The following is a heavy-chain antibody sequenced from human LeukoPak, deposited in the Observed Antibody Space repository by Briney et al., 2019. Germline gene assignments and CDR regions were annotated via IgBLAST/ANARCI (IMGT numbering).Heavy chain of an antibody. Sequence: PGGSLRLSCAASGFTFSSYGMSWVRQAPGKGLEWVSAISGSGGSTYYADSVKGRFHISRDNSKNTLYLQMNSLRAEDTAVYYCAKWGGSYYGYYYYYMDVWGKGTTVTISS. J-gene: IGHJ6*03. CDR2: ISGSGGST. D-gene: IGHD1-26*01. CDR3: AKWGGSYYGYYYYYMDV. CDR1: GFTFSSYG. V-gene: IGHV3-23*01.